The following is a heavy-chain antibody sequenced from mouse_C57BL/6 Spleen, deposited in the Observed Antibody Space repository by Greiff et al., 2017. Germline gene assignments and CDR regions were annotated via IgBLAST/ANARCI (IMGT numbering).Heavy chain of an antibody. D-gene: IGHD2-3*01. CDR2: ISGGGGNT. Sequence: EVKLMESGGGLVKPGGSLKLSCAASGFTFSSYTMSWVRQTPEKRLEWVATISGGGGNTYYPDSVKGRFTISRDNAKNTLYLQMSSLRSEDTALYYCASHDGYYAWFAYWGQGTLVTVSA. CDR3: ASHDGYYAWFAY. V-gene: IGHV5-9*01. CDR1: GFTFSSYT. J-gene: IGHJ3*01.